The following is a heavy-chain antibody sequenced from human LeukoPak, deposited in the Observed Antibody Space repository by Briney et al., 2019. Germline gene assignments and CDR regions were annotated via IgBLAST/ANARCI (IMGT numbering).Heavy chain of an antibody. V-gene: IGHV3-23*01. CDR2: ISGSGGST. D-gene: IGHD6-19*01. J-gene: IGHJ4*02. Sequence: GGSLRVSCAASGFTFSSYAMSWVRQAPGKGLEWVSTISGSGGSTYYADSVKGRFTISRDNSKNTLYLQMNSLRAEDTAVCYCAKDIRSSGWSKYSDYWGQGTLVTVSS. CDR1: GFTFSSYA. CDR3: AKDIRSSGWSKYSDY.